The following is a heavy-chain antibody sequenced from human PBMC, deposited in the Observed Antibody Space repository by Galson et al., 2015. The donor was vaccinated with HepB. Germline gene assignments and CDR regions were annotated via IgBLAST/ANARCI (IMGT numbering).Heavy chain of an antibody. Sequence: TLSLTCTVSGGSISSGGYYWSWIRQHPGKGLEWIGYIYYSGSTYYNPSLKSRVTISVDTSKNQFSLKLSSVTAADTAVYYCARIPSGYHEDWFDPWGQGTLVTVSP. CDR2: IYYSGST. CDR1: GGSISSGGYY. CDR3: ARIPSGYHEDWFDP. V-gene: IGHV4-31*03. J-gene: IGHJ5*02. D-gene: IGHD3-3*01.